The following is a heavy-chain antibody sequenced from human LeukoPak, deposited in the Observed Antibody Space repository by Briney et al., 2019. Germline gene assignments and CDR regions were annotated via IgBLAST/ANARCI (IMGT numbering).Heavy chain of an antibody. D-gene: IGHD1-26*01. V-gene: IGHV3-7*03. Sequence: GGSLRLSCAASGFTFSSYWMSWVRQAPGMGLEWVANIKQDGSEKNYVDSAKGRFTISRDNAKNSLYLQMSSLRAEDTAMYYCARQKQSHGNFDFWGQGTLVTVSS. J-gene: IGHJ4*02. CDR2: IKQDGSEK. CDR1: GFTFSSYW. CDR3: ARQKQSHGNFDF.